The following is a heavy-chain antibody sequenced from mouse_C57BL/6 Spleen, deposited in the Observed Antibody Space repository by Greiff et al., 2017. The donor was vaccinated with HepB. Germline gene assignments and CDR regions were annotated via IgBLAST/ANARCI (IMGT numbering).Heavy chain of an antibody. CDR2: ISSGGSYT. D-gene: IGHD2-3*01. J-gene: IGHJ2*01. CDR1: GFTFSSYG. CDR3: ARQRLLFDY. V-gene: IGHV5-6*01. Sequence: EVKLVESGGDLVKPGGSLKLSCAASGFTFSSYGMSWVRQTPDKRLEWAATISSGGSYTYYPDSVKGRFTISRDNAKNTLYLQMSSLKSEDTAMYYCARQRLLFDYWGQGTTLTVSS.